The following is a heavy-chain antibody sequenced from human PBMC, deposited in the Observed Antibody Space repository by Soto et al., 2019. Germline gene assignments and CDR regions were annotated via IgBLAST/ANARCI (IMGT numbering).Heavy chain of an antibody. CDR3: TTTTENTYYYYDMDV. V-gene: IGHV3-73*01. CDR1: GFTFSGSA. CDR2: IRSKANSYAT. Sequence: PGGSLRLSCAASGFTFSGSAMHWVRQASGKGLEWVGRIRSKANSYATAYAASVKGRFTISRDDSKNTAYLQMNSLKTEDTAVYYCTTTTENTYYYYDMDVWGKGTTVTVSS. D-gene: IGHD4-4*01. J-gene: IGHJ6*03.